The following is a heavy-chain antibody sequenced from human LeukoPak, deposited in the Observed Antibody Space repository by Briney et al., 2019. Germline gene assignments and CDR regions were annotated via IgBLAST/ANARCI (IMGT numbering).Heavy chain of an antibody. Sequence: GGSLRLSCAASGFTFSSYGMHWVRQAPGKGLEWVAFIRYDGSNKYYADSVKGRFTISRDNAKNSLYLQMNSLRAEDTAVYYCASGEGPGYGDYVTFDYWGQGTLVTVSS. D-gene: IGHD4-17*01. V-gene: IGHV3-30*02. CDR3: ASGEGPGYGDYVTFDY. J-gene: IGHJ4*02. CDR1: GFTFSSYG. CDR2: IRYDGSNK.